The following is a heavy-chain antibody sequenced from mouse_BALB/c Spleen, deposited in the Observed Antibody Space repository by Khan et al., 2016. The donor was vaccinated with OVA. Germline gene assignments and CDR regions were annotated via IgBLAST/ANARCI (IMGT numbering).Heavy chain of an antibody. CDR2: ISYSGVT. Sequence: EVQLVESGPGLVKPSQSLSLTCTVTGYSITSGYAWNWIRQFPGNKLEWMGYISYSGVTSYTPSLKSRISITRDTSKNQFFLQLTSVTTEDTATSYCARGNYYGYYFDYGGQGTTLTVSS. CDR1: GYSITSGYA. V-gene: IGHV3-2*02. D-gene: IGHD1-1*01. J-gene: IGHJ2*01. CDR3: ARGNYYGYYFDY.